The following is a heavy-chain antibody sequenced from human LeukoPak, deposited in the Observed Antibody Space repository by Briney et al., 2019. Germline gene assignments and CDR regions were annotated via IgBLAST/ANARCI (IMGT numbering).Heavy chain of an antibody. CDR1: AYTFKNYY. V-gene: IGHV1-46*02. D-gene: IGHD1-26*01. CDR2: ISLSAGSI. Sequence: GASVKVSRKASAYTFKNYYMHWVRQAPGQGLEWMGRISLSAGSISYAQKFRGSLTISRDTSTSTVYMELSSLRSEDTAVCYCAKDAGDKSNYYGLDVWGQGTTVTVSS. CDR3: AKDAGDKSNYYGLDV. J-gene: IGHJ6*02.